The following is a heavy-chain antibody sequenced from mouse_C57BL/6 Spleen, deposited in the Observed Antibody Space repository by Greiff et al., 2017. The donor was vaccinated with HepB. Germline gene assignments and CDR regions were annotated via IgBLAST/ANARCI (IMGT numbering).Heavy chain of an antibody. CDR3: AREVYYYGSSYAFAY. J-gene: IGHJ3*01. D-gene: IGHD1-1*01. CDR1: GFTFTSYW. Sequence: VQLQQPGAELVKPGASVKMSCKASGFTFTSYWITWVKQRPGQGLEWIGDIYPGSGSTNYNEKFQSKATLTVDTSTSTAYMQLSSLTSEDSAVYYCAREVYYYGSSYAFAYWGQGTLVTVSA. V-gene: IGHV1-55*01. CDR2: IYPGSGST.